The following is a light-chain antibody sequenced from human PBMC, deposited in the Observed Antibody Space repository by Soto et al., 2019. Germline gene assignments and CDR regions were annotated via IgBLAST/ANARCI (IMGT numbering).Light chain of an antibody. CDR2: EVT. CDR3: SSHTSGSTRV. Sequence: LTQPASVSGSPGQSIAISCTGTSSDVGGYDYVSWYQQQPDKAPKLMIYEVTKRPSGVSNRFSGSKSGNTASLTISGLQAEDEADYYCSSHTSGSTRVLGTGTKVTVL. J-gene: IGLJ1*01. V-gene: IGLV2-14*01. CDR1: SSDVGGYDY.